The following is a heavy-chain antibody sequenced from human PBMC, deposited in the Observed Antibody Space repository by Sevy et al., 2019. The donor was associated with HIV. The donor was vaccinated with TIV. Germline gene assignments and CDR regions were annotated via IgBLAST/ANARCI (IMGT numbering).Heavy chain of an antibody. V-gene: IGHV5-51*01. D-gene: IGHD1-26*01. CDR1: EYSFTTFW. Sequence: LKISCKGSEYSFTTFWIGWVRQMPGKGLEWMGIIYPGDSDTRYSPSFQGQVTISADKSISTAYLQWSSLKASDTAIYYCASRYSGSYSSWGQGTLVTVSS. CDR3: ASRYSGSYSS. CDR2: IYPGDSDT. J-gene: IGHJ4*02.